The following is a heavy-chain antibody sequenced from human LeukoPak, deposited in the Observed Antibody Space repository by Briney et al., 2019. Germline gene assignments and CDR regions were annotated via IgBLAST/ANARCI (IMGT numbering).Heavy chain of an antibody. V-gene: IGHV4-59*01. J-gene: IGHJ4*02. Sequence: PETLSLTCTVSGGSINSYYWSWIRQPPGKGLEWIGYIYYSGSTNYNPSLKSRVTISVDTSKNQFSLKLSSVTAADTAVYYCARRPADYYGGNYYFDYWGQGTLVTVSS. CDR1: GGSINSYY. CDR2: IYYSGST. CDR3: ARRPADYYGGNYYFDY. D-gene: IGHD4-23*01.